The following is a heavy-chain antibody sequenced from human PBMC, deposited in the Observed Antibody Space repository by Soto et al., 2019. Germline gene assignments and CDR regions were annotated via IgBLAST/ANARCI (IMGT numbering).Heavy chain of an antibody. J-gene: IGHJ6*02. CDR3: ARDRYYDFWSGYYTPLDYYYGMDV. V-gene: IGHV1-8*01. CDR1: EYTFTSYD. CDR2: VNPNSGNT. Sequence: ASVKVSCKASEYTFTSYDINWVRQATGQGLEWMGWVNPNSGNTGYAQKFQGRVTMTTDTSTSTAYMELRSLRSDDTAVYYCARDRYYDFWSGYYTPLDYYYGMDVWGQGTTVTVSS. D-gene: IGHD3-3*01.